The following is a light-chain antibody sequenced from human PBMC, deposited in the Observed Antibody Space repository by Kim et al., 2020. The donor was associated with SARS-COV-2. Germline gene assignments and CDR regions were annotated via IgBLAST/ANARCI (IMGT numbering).Light chain of an antibody. CDR3: QQYNNWPPFT. CDR2: DTS. J-gene: IGKJ5*01. V-gene: IGKV3D-15*03. CDR1: QRIDSN. Sequence: EVMMTQSPSTLSVSPGERATLSCRASQRIDSNLVWYQQKPGQAPRLLIYDTSIRATGIPARFSGSGSGTKFTLTISTLQSEDFAIYYCQQYNNWPPFTFGQGTRLEIK.